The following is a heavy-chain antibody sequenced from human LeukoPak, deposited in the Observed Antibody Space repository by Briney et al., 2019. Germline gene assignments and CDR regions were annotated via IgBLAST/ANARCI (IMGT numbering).Heavy chain of an antibody. CDR3: ARVQLTTVTGYFDY. J-gene: IGHJ4*02. CDR1: GGSTSSYY. V-gene: IGHV4-4*07. CDR2: IYTSGST. D-gene: IGHD4-17*01. Sequence: SETLSLTCTVSGGSTSSYYWSWIRQPAGKGLEWIGRIYTSGSTNYNPSLNSRVTMSVDTSKNQFSPKLSSVTAADTAVYYCARVQLTTVTGYFDYWGQGTLVTVPS.